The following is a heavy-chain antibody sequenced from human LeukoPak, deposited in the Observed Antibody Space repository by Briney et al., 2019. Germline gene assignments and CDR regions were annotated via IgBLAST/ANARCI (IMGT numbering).Heavy chain of an antibody. Sequence: SETLSLTCAVSGGSISSYYWSWIRQSPGKGLEWIAYIYHSGNTNCNPSIKSRVTISVDTSKNQFALKLTSVAAADTPIYYCARQPSGTAAFDIWGQGTMVTVSS. D-gene: IGHD1/OR15-1a*01. CDR3: ARQPSGTAAFDI. J-gene: IGHJ3*02. CDR1: GGSISSYY. V-gene: IGHV4-59*08. CDR2: IYHSGNT.